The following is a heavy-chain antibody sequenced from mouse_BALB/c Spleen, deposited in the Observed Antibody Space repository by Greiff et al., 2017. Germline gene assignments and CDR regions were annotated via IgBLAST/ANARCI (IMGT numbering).Heavy chain of an antibody. V-gene: IGHV1-14*01. CDR3: ARGDYDYDGDLV. CDR2: INPYNDGT. Sequence: EVKLQESGPELVKPGASVKMSCKASGYTFTSYVMHWVKQKPGQGLEWIGYINPYNDGTKYNEKFKGKATLTSDKSSSTAYMELSSLTSEDSAVYYCARGDYDYDGDLVWGQGTLVTVSA. D-gene: IGHD2-4*01. J-gene: IGHJ3*01. CDR1: GYTFTSYV.